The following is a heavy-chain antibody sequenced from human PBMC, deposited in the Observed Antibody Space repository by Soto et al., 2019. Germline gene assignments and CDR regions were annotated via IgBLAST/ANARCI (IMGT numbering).Heavy chain of an antibody. CDR2: IYYSGST. CDR3: ARASRGGDCWSGGYYYGMDV. V-gene: IGHV4-30-4*01. D-gene: IGHD3-3*01. CDR1: GGSISSGDYY. Sequence: SETLSLTCTVSGGSISSGDYYWSWIRQPPGKGLEWIGYIYYSGSTYYNPSLKSRVTISVDTSKNQFSQKLSSVTAADTAVYSCARASRGGDCWSGGYYYGMDVWGQGTTVTVSS. J-gene: IGHJ6*02.